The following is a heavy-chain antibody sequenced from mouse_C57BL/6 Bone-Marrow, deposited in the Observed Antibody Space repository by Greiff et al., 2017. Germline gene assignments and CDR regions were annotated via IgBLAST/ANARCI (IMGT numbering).Heavy chain of an antibody. Sequence: EVMLVESGGGLVKPGGSLKLSCAASGFTFSDYGMHWVRQAPEKGLEWVAYISSGSSTIYYAATVKGRFTISRDNAKNTLFLQMTSLRSEDTAMYYCARVDGFAYWGQGTLVTVSA. CDR2: ISSGSSTI. J-gene: IGHJ3*01. CDR3: ARVDGFAY. D-gene: IGHD1-1*01. CDR1: GFTFSDYG. V-gene: IGHV5-17*01.